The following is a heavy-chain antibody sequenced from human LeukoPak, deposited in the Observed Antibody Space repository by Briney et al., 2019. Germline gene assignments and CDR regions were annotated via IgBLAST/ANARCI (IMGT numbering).Heavy chain of an antibody. CDR3: TRERALYGSGKDFDF. CDR1: GFTFSSYS. Sequence: PGGSLRLSCAASGFTFSSYSMNWVRQAPGKGLEWVSYISSSSSTIYYADSVKGRFTISRDNAKNSLYLQMNSLKTEDTAVYFCTRERALYGSGKDFDFWGQGTLVTVSS. V-gene: IGHV3-48*01. D-gene: IGHD3-10*01. J-gene: IGHJ4*02. CDR2: ISSSSSTI.